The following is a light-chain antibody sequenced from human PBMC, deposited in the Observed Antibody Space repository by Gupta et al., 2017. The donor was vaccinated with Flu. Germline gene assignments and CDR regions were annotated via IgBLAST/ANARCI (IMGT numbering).Light chain of an antibody. J-gene: IGKJ1*01. Sequence: DIQLTQSPSFLSASVGDRVTITCRASQGISSYLAWYQQKPGKAPKRLIYAASTLQSGVPSRFSGSGSGTEFTLRISSRQPEDFATYYCKQCNSYPWTFGQGTKVEI. CDR3: KQCNSYPWT. CDR2: AAS. V-gene: IGKV1-9*01. CDR1: QGISSY.